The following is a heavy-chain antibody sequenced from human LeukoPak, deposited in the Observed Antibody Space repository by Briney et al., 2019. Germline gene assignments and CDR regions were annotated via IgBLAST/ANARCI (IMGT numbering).Heavy chain of an antibody. D-gene: IGHD3-3*01. CDR1: GGSISSSSYY. J-gene: IGHJ4*02. Sequence: SETLSLTCTVSGGSISSSSYYWGWIRQPPGNGLEWIGSIYYSGSTYYNPSLKSRVTISVDTSKNQFSLKLSSVTAADTAVYYCARESLEVPFGVVIKGFWDYWGQGTLVTVSS. CDR2: IYYSGST. CDR3: ARESLEVPFGVVIKGFWDY. V-gene: IGHV4-39*07.